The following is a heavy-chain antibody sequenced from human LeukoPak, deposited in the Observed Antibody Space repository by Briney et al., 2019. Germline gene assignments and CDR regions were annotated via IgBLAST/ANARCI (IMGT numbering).Heavy chain of an antibody. Sequence: GGSLRLSCAASGFTFSSYSMNWVRQAPGKGLEWVSYISSSSRSIYYADSVKGRFTISRDNSKNTLYLQMNSLRAEDTAVYYCAREGGAGGTIDCWGQGTLVTVSS. V-gene: IGHV3-48*01. CDR2: ISSSSRSI. J-gene: IGHJ4*02. CDR1: GFTFSSYS. CDR3: AREGGAGGTIDC. D-gene: IGHD2-8*01.